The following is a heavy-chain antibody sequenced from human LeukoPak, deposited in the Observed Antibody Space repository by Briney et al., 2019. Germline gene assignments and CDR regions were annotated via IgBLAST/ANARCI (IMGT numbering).Heavy chain of an antibody. J-gene: IGHJ3*01. Sequence: GASVKVSCKASGYMFAVFGIIWVRQAPGQGLEWMGSIRVHNGDTNYAQKFQGRLTMTTDTSATTAYMELRSLKSDDTAVYYCARDRYDVGVAFDFWGQGTMVTVSS. CDR2: IRVHNGDT. V-gene: IGHV1-18*01. CDR3: ARDRYDVGVAFDF. D-gene: IGHD3-9*01. CDR1: GYMFAVFG.